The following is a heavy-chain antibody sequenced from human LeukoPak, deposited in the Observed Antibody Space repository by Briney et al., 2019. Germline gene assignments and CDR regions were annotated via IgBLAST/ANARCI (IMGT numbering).Heavy chain of an antibody. CDR2: IYPGDSDT. V-gene: IGHV5-51*01. CDR1: GYSFTSYW. Sequence: GESLQISCQGSGYSFTSYWIGWVRQMPGKGLEWMGIIYPGDSDTRYSPSFQGQVTISADKSISTAYLQWSSLKASDTAMYYCARTESYDFWSGYYTGLNYYYYGMDVWGQGTTVTVSS. CDR3: ARTESYDFWSGYYTGLNYYYYGMDV. J-gene: IGHJ6*02. D-gene: IGHD3-3*01.